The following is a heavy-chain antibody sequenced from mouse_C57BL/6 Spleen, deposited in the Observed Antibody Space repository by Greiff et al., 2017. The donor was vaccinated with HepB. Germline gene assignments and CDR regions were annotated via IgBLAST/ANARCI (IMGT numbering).Heavy chain of an antibody. D-gene: IGHD1-1*01. CDR2: INPSSGYT. CDR1: GYTFTSYW. Sequence: VQLQQSGAELAKPGASVKLSCKASGYTFTSYWMHWVKQRPGQGLEWIGYINPSSGYTKYNQKFKDKATLTADKSSSTAYMQLSSLTYEDSAVYYCASPLTTVVATEYFDVWGTGTTVTVSS. CDR3: ASPLTTVVATEYFDV. J-gene: IGHJ1*03. V-gene: IGHV1-7*01.